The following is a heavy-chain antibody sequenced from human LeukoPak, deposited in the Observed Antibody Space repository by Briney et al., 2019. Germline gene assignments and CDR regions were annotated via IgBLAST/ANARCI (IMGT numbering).Heavy chain of an antibody. J-gene: IGHJ1*01. CDR1: GFTFSSYW. D-gene: IGHD3-22*01. Sequence: GGSLRLSCAASGFTFSSYWMSWVRQAPGKGLEWVANIKQDGSEKYYVDSAKGRFTISRDNAKNSLYLQMNSLRAEDTAVYYCASLPGYYDSSGPQYFQHWGQGTLVTVSS. V-gene: IGHV3-7*01. CDR3: ASLPGYYDSSGPQYFQH. CDR2: IKQDGSEK.